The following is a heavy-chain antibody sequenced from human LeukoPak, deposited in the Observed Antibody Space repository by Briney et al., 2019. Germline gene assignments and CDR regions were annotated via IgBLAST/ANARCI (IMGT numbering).Heavy chain of an antibody. CDR1: GYTFTGYY. J-gene: IGHJ5*02. Sequence: ASVKVSCKASGYTFTGYYMHWVRQAPGQGLEWMGWINPNSGGTNYAQKFQGRVTMTRDTSISTDYMELSRLRSDDTAVYYCARGACSGGSCYIFDPWGQGTLVTVSS. CDR3: ARGACSGGSCYIFDP. D-gene: IGHD2-15*01. V-gene: IGHV1-2*02. CDR2: INPNSGGT.